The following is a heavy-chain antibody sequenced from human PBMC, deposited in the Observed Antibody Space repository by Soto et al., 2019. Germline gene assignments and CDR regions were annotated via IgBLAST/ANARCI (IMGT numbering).Heavy chain of an antibody. J-gene: IGHJ6*02. V-gene: IGHV3-23*01. CDR1: GFTFSNYA. D-gene: IGHD1-1*01. Sequence: PGGSLRLSCAASGFTFSNYAMSWVRQAPGKGLEWVSTISGGGGIYYADSVKGRFTISRDNSKNTLYLQMNSLGAEDTAVYYCAKVLCLEGLCYYYYGLDVWGQGTTVTVSS. CDR2: ISGGGGI. CDR3: AKVLCLEGLCYYYYGLDV.